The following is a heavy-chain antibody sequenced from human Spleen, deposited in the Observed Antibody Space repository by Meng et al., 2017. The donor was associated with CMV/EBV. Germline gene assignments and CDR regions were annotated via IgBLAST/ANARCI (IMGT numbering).Heavy chain of an antibody. D-gene: IGHD3-22*01. V-gene: IGHV3-23*01. CDR3: TRVRYYYDTNAYYSGF. CDR1: GFTFSSYA. CDR2: ISTSGGST. J-gene: IGHJ4*02. Sequence: GESLKISCAASGFTFSSYAMSWVRQAPGKGLERVSAISTSGGSTYYANSIKGRFTISRDDSKNTLFLQMNSLRADDTAIYYCTRVRYYYDTNAYYSGFWGQGTLVTVSS.